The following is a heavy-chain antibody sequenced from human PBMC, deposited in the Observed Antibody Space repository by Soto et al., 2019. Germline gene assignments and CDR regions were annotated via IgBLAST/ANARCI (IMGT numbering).Heavy chain of an antibody. CDR2: ISYDGSNK. J-gene: IGHJ4*02. D-gene: IGHD6-13*01. Sequence: GGSLRLSCAASGFTFSSYGMHWVRQAPGKGLEWVAVISYDGSNKYYADSVKGRFTISRDNSKNTLYLQMNSLRAEDTAVYYCAKDIGIAAAGTVDYWGQGTLVTVSS. CDR1: GFTFSSYG. V-gene: IGHV3-30*18. CDR3: AKDIGIAAAGTVDY.